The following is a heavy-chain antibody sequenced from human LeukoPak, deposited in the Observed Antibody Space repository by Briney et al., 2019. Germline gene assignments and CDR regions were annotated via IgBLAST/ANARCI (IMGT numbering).Heavy chain of an antibody. CDR2: INHSGST. J-gene: IGHJ4*02. V-gene: IGHV4-34*01. CDR3: ARDPYDILTGSAYYFDY. Sequence: PSETLSLTCAVYGGSFSGYYWSWIRQPPGKGLEWIGEINHSGSTNYNPSLKSRVTISVDTSKNQFSLKLSSVTAADTAVYYCARDPYDILTGSAYYFDYWGQGTLVTVSS. CDR1: GGSFSGYY. D-gene: IGHD3-9*01.